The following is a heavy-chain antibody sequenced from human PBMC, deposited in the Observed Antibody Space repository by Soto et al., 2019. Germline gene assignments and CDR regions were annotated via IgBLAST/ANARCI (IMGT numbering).Heavy chain of an antibody. CDR3: ARGTALYDFSSRYYGCLFDY. CDR1: GGSFSGYY. V-gene: IGHV4-34*01. CDR2: INHSGST. Sequence: SETLSLTCAVYGGSFSGYYWSWIRQPPGKGLEWIGEINHSGSTSYNPSLKSRVTISVDTSKNQFSLKLSSVTAADTAVYYCARGTALYDFSSRYYGCLFDYWGQGTPVTVSS. J-gene: IGHJ4*02. D-gene: IGHD3-3*01.